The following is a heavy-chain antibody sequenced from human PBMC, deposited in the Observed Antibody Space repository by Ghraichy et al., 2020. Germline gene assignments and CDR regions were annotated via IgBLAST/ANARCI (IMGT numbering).Heavy chain of an antibody. V-gene: IGHV3-48*02. CDR2: ISSSSSSI. CDR3: ARAECTGGSCYSFYYYYAMDV. CDR1: GFTFTSYN. J-gene: IGHJ6*02. Sequence: LSLTCAASGFTFTSYNMNWVRQAPGKGLEWVSSISSSSSSIYYADSVKGRFTISRDNAKNSLYLQMNSLRDEDTAVYYCARAECTGGSCYSFYYYYAMDVWGQGTTVTVSS. D-gene: IGHD2-15*01.